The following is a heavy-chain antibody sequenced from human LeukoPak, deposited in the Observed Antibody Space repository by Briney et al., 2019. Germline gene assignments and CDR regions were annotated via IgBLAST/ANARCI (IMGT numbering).Heavy chain of an antibody. CDR2: STHSGST. Sequence: NSSETLSLTCAVYGGSFSDHYWTWIRQPPGKGLEWIGESTHSGSTNYNPSLYSRVSISVDTSKSQFSLKLTSVTAADTAVYHCARGQTGAAALDFWGPGTLVTGSS. CDR3: ARGQTGAAALDF. V-gene: IGHV4-34*01. CDR1: GGSFSDHY. J-gene: IGHJ4*02. D-gene: IGHD2-2*01.